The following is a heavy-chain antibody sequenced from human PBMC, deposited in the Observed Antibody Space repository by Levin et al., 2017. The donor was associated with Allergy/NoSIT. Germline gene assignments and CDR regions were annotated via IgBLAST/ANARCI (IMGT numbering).Heavy chain of an antibody. Sequence: ASVKVSCKASGYTFTGYYMHWVRQAPGQGLEWMGWINPNSGGTNYAQKFQGRVTMTRDTSISTAYMELSRLRSDDTAVYYCARDQWELRTFGMDVWGQGTTVTVSS. CDR3: ARDQWELRTFGMDV. J-gene: IGHJ6*02. V-gene: IGHV1-2*02. D-gene: IGHD1-26*01. CDR2: INPNSGGT. CDR1: GYTFTGYY.